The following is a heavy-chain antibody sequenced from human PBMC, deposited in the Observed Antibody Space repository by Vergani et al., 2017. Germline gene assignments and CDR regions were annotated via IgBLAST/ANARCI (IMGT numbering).Heavy chain of an antibody. CDR3: ASSQEVVVRYFDWLSPSFDY. CDR2: ISSSSSYI. Sequence: VQLVESGGGLVKPGGSLRLSCAASGFTFSSYSMNWVRQAPGKGLEWVSSISSSSSYIYYADSVKGRFTISRDNAKNSLYLQMNSLRAEDTAVYYCASSQEVVVRYFDWLSPSFDYWGQGTLVTVAS. V-gene: IGHV3-21*01. CDR1: GFTFSSYS. D-gene: IGHD3-9*01. J-gene: IGHJ4*02.